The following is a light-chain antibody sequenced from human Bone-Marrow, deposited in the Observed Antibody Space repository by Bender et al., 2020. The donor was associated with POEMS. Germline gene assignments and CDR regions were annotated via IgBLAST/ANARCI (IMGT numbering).Light chain of an antibody. CDR1: KLGDKY. V-gene: IGLV3-1*01. Sequence: SYELTQPPSVSVSPGQTASITCSGNKLGDKYVCWYQQKPGQSPVVAIYQDTKRPAGIPERFSGSNSGNTATLTISGTQAMDEADYYCQAWEKNTVVFGGGTKLTVL. CDR2: QDT. J-gene: IGLJ2*01. CDR3: QAWEKNTVV.